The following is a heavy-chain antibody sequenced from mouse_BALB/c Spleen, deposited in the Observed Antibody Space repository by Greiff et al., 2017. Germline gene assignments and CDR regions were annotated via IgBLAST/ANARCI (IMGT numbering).Heavy chain of an antibody. Sequence: DVMLVESGGGLVQPGGSRKLSCAASGFTFSSFGMHWVRQAPEKGLEWVAYISSGSSTIYYADTVKGRFTISRDNPKNTLFLQMTSLRSEDTAMYYCARKDDYDWFAYWGQGTLVTVSA. V-gene: IGHV5-17*02. CDR1: GFTFSSFG. D-gene: IGHD2-4*01. J-gene: IGHJ3*01. CDR3: ARKDDYDWFAY. CDR2: ISSGSSTI.